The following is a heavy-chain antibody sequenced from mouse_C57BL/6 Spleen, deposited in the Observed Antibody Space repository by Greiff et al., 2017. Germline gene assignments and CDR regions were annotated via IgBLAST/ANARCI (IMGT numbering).Heavy chain of an antibody. J-gene: IGHJ2*01. CDR1: GYTFTSYW. CDR3: ARGGSSGLYYFDY. CDR2: IDPSDSYT. V-gene: IGHV1-59*01. Sequence: QVQLKQPGAELVRPGTSVKLSCKASGYTFTSYWMHWVKQRPGQGLEWIGVIDPSDSYTNYNQKFKGKATLTVDTSSSTAYMQLSSLTSEDSAVYYCARGGSSGLYYFDYWGQGTTLTVSS. D-gene: IGHD3-2*02.